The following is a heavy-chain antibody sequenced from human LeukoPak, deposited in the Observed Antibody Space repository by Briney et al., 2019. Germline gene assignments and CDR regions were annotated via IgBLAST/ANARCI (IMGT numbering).Heavy chain of an antibody. CDR1: GFTFSDHY. V-gene: IGHV3-72*01. J-gene: IGHJ4*02. CDR3: AIGPSGYYDLDY. CDR2: IRNKANSHTT. Sequence: GSLRLSCAASGFTFSDHYMDWVRQPPGRGLEWVGRIRNKANSHTTEYAASVKGRFTISRDDSKKSLYLRMNSLKTEDTAVYYCAIGPSGYYDLDYWGQGILVIVSS. D-gene: IGHD3-22*01.